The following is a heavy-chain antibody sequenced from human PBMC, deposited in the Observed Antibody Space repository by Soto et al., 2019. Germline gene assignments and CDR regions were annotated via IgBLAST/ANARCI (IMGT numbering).Heavy chain of an antibody. V-gene: IGHV3-74*01. D-gene: IGHD4-17*01. Sequence: GGSLRLSCAASGFTLNSYWMYWVRQAPGKGLMWVSRINSDGSSTSYADSVKGRFTISRDNAKNTLYLQMNSLRAEDTAVYYCARGGYGDYYYYHYYMDVWGKATTVTVSS. CDR2: INSDGSST. J-gene: IGHJ6*03. CDR3: ARGGYGDYYYYHYYMDV. CDR1: GFTLNSYW.